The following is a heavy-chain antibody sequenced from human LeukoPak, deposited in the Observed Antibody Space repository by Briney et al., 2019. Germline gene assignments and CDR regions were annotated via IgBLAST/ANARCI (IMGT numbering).Heavy chain of an antibody. CDR2: ISGSGGST. Sequence: PGGSLRLSCAASGLTRSNYGMSWVRQAPGKGLEWVSAISGSGGSTYYADSVKGRFTISRDNSKNTLYLQMNSLRAEDTAVYYCAKERLVGATNIWGQGTLVTVSS. V-gene: IGHV3-23*01. D-gene: IGHD1-26*01. CDR3: AKERLVGATNI. CDR1: GLTRSNYG. J-gene: IGHJ4*02.